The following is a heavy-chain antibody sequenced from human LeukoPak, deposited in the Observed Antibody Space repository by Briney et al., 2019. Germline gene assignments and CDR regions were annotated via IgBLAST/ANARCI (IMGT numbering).Heavy chain of an antibody. V-gene: IGHV1-2*06. CDR3: ARERPLVGATLFDY. CDR2: INPNSGGT. J-gene: IGHJ4*02. CDR1: GYTFTGYS. Sequence: ASVKVSCKASGYTFTGYSMHWVRQAPGQGLEWTGRINPNSGGTNYAQKFQGRVTMTRDTSISTAYMELSRLRSDDTAVYYCARERPLVGATLFDYWGQGTLVTVSS. D-gene: IGHD1-26*01.